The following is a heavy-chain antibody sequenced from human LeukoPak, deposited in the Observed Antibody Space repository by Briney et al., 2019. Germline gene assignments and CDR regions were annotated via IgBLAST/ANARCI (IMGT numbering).Heavy chain of an antibody. D-gene: IGHD5-24*01. J-gene: IGHJ4*02. CDR2: INPNSGGT. V-gene: IGHV1-2*02. CDR1: GYTFTGYY. CDR3: ARVRRDGYNYLGY. Sequence: ASVKVSCKASGYTFTGYYMHWVRQAPGQGLEWMGWINPNSGGTNYAQKFQGRVTMTRDTSISTAYMELSRLRSDDTAVYYCARVRRDGYNYLGYWGQETLVTVSS.